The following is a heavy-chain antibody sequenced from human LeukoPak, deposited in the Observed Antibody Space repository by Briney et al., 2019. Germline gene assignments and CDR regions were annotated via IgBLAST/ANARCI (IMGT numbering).Heavy chain of an antibody. Sequence: PGGSLRLSCAASGFTFSGSSMHWVRQASGKGLEWVGRIRSKANNYATAYAASVKGRFTISRDDSKNTTYLQMNSLKTEDAAVYYCTGASTTGYWGQGALVTVSS. CDR1: GFTFSGSS. J-gene: IGHJ4*02. D-gene: IGHD1-26*01. CDR2: IRSKANNYAT. V-gene: IGHV3-73*01. CDR3: TGASTTGY.